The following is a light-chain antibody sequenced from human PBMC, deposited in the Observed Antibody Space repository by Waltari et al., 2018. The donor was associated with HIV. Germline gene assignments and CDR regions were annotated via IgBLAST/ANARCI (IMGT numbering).Light chain of an antibody. J-gene: IGKJ3*01. Sequence: DIVMTQSPDSLAVSLGERATTPCKSSQSVLHSSTNKNCIAWYQQKPGQPPKLLTYWASTREFGVPDRFSGSGSGTDFTLTINSLQPEDVAVYYCQQYYSYPRTFGPGTKVDV. V-gene: IGKV4-1*01. CDR2: WAS. CDR3: QQYYSYPRT. CDR1: QSVLHSSTNKNC.